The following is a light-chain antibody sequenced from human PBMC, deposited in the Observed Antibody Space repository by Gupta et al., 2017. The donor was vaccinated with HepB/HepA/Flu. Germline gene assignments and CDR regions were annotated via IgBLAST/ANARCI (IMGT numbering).Light chain of an antibody. CDR2: DVH. CDR3: SSYTSSSTWV. CDR1: NSDIGGYDF. Sequence: SALTQPASVSGSPGQSITISCTGTNSDIGGYDFVSWYQQEDPDRAPKLIIYDVHKRPSWVSDRFSGSKSGNTASLTISGLLAEDEGDYYCSSYTSSSTWVFGGGTKMTVL. V-gene: IGLV2-14*03. J-gene: IGLJ3*02.